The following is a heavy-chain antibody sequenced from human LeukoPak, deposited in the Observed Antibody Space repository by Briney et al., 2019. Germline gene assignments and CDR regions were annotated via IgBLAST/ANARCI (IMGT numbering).Heavy chain of an antibody. Sequence: ASVEVSCKASGGTFSSYAISWVRQAPGQGLEWMGGIFPIFGTANYAQKFQGRVTITADESTSTAYMELSSLRSEDTAVYYCAREGRKGPLGLHYYYGMDVWGQGTTVTVSS. CDR3: AREGRKGPLGLHYYYGMDV. D-gene: IGHD2-15*01. CDR1: GGTFSSYA. V-gene: IGHV1-69*13. J-gene: IGHJ6*02. CDR2: IFPIFGTA.